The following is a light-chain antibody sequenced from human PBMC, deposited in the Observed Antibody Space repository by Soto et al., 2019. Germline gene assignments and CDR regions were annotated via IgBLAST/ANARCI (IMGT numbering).Light chain of an antibody. Sequence: EIVLTQSPGTLSLSPGERATLSCRASQSVSSSYLAWYQQKHGQAPRLLIYGASSSATGIPDRFSGSGSGTDFTLTISRLEPEDFAVYYCQQYGSSPRTFGQGTKVEIK. CDR3: QQYGSSPRT. CDR2: GAS. J-gene: IGKJ1*01. V-gene: IGKV3-20*01. CDR1: QSVSSSY.